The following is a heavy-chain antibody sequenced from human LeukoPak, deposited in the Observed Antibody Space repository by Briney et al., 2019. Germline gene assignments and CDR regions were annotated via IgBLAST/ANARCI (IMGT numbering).Heavy chain of an antibody. J-gene: IGHJ4*02. CDR2: ISSRSSYI. Sequence: PGGSLRLSCAASGFTFSSYSMNWVRQAPGKGLEWVSSISSRSSYIYYADSVKGRFTISRDNAKNSLYLQMNSLRAEDTAVYYCARDRRGTYYYDSGDFDYWGQGTLVTVSS. CDR1: GFTFSSYS. V-gene: IGHV3-21*01. CDR3: ARDRRGTYYYDSGDFDY. D-gene: IGHD3-22*01.